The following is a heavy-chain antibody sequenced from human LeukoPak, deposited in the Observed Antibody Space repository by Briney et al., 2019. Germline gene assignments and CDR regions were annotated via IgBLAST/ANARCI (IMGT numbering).Heavy chain of an antibody. Sequence: KPRGSPRDSCAASGFTFSSYSMNWVRQAPGKGLEWVSSISSSSSYIYYADSVKGRFTISRDNAKNSLYLQMNSLRAEDTAVYYCARPTKYCSSTSCYAVWGQGTTVTVSS. J-gene: IGHJ6*02. CDR1: GFTFSSYS. CDR3: ARPTKYCSSTSCYAV. CDR2: ISSSSSYI. V-gene: IGHV3-21*01. D-gene: IGHD2-2*01.